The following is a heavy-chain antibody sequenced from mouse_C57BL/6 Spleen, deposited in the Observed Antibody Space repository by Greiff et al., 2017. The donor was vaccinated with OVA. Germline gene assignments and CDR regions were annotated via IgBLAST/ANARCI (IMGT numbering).Heavy chain of an antibody. CDR1: GFTFSSYT. CDR3: ARNYYGSYYFDY. D-gene: IGHD1-1*01. CDR2: ISGGGGNT. Sequence: EVQGVESGGGLVKPGGSLKLSCAASGFTFSSYTMSWVRQTPEKRLEWVATISGGGGNTYYPDSVKGRFTISRDNAKNTLYLQMSSLRSEDTAFYYCARNYYGSYYFDYWGQGTTLTVSS. J-gene: IGHJ2*01. V-gene: IGHV5-9*01.